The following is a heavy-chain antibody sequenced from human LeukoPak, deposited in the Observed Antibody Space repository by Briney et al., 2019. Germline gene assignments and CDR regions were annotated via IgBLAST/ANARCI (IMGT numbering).Heavy chain of an antibody. Sequence: SETLSLTCTVSGGSISSYYWSWIRQPAGKGLEWIGRIYTSGSTNYNPSLKSRVTMSVDTSKNQFSLKLSSVTAADTAVYYCARDGRYCSSTSCYSSDGMDIWGQGTTVTVSS. J-gene: IGHJ6*02. CDR2: IYTSGST. CDR1: GGSISSYY. CDR3: ARDGRYCSSTSCYSSDGMDI. D-gene: IGHD2-2*01. V-gene: IGHV4-4*07.